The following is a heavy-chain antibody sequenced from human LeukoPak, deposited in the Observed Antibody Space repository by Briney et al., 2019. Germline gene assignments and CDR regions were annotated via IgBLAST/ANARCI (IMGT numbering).Heavy chain of an antibody. Sequence: SETLSLTCTVSGGSISSSSYYWGWIRQPPGKGLEWIGSIYYSGSTYYNPSLKSRVTISVDTSKYQFSLRLTSVTAADTAVYFCARGYFDSSGSSNPFDYWGQGALVTVSS. CDR3: ARGYFDSSGSSNPFDY. CDR1: GGSISSSSYY. D-gene: IGHD3-22*01. CDR2: IYYSGST. V-gene: IGHV4-39*01. J-gene: IGHJ4*02.